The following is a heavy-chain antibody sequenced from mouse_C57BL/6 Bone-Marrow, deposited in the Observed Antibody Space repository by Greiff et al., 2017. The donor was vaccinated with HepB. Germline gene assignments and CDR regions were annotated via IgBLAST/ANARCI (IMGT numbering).Heavy chain of an antibody. V-gene: IGHV1-59*01. CDR3: ARGERWAQVTGFDY. D-gene: IGHD3-2*02. Sequence: QVQLQQPGAELVRPGTSVKLSCKASGYTFTSYWMHWVKQRPGQGLEWIGVIDPSDSYTNYNQKFKGKATLTVDTSSSTAYMQLSSLTSEDSAVYYCARGERWAQVTGFDYWGQGTTLTVSS. CDR2: IDPSDSYT. CDR1: GYTFTSYW. J-gene: IGHJ2*01.